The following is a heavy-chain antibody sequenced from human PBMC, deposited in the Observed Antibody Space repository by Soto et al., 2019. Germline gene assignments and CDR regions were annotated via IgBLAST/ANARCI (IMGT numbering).Heavy chain of an antibody. D-gene: IGHD4-17*01. Sequence: QVQLVQSGAEVKKPGSSVKVSCKASGGTLSSYAISWVRQAPGQGLEWMGGIIPIFGTANYAQKFQGRVTITADESTSTAYMELSSLRSEDTAVYYFASTHIRHTVTGHNWFDPWGQGTLVTVSS. CDR1: GGTLSSYA. V-gene: IGHV1-69*12. CDR2: IIPIFGTA. CDR3: ASTHIRHTVTGHNWFDP. J-gene: IGHJ5*02.